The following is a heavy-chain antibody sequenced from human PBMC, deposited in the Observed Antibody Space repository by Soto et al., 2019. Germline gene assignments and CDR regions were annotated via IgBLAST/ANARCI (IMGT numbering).Heavy chain of an antibody. CDR1: GGFLGGDY. D-gene: IGHD3-3*01. Sequence: SETRSLARALDGGFLGGDYWSWIRQLPGKGLEWIGAINHSESNNYNPSLRRRVTISVDTSKNQFSLKLSSVTAADTAVYYCARADHAYDFCLGGMDVWGQGTMVTVSS. V-gene: IGHV4-34*01. CDR2: INHSESN. J-gene: IGHJ6*02. CDR3: ARADHAYDFCLGGMDV.